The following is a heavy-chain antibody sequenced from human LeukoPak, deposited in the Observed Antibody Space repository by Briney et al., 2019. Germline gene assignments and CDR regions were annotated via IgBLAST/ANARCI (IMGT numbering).Heavy chain of an antibody. D-gene: IGHD4-23*01. CDR3: ARGEPSTVRWYYYYGMDV. CDR2: IYYSGST. V-gene: IGHV4-59*01. CDR1: GGSISSYY. Sequence: PSETLSLTCTVSGGSISSYYWSWIRQPPGKGLEWIGCIYYSGSTNYNPSLKSRVTISVDTSKNQFSLKLSSVTAADTAVYYCARGEPSTVRWYYYYGMDVWGQGTTVTVSS. J-gene: IGHJ6*02.